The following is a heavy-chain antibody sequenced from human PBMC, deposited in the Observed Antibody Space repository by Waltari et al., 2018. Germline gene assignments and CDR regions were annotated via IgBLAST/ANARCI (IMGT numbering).Heavy chain of an antibody. CDR3: VRHVSGYTRATFDV. Sequence: EVRLVESGGGLVQPGRSLRLSCAASGFTGTNTYMSWVRQAPGKGLEWVSLINSNGGTYYADSVKDRFTISRDNSKNTLGLQMNSLRAEDTAVYYCVRHVSGYTRATFDVWGQGTTVTVSS. CDR2: INSNGGT. D-gene: IGHD5-12*01. CDR1: GFTGTNTY. V-gene: IGHV3-66*04. J-gene: IGHJ6*02.